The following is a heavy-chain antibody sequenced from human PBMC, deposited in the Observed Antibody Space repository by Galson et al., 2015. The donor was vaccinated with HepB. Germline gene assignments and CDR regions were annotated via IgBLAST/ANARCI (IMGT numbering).Heavy chain of an antibody. CDR1: GFTFSYYA. D-gene: IGHD3-22*01. CDR3: TRGFPYYNNELNDY. V-gene: IGHV3-69-1*01. Sequence: SLRLSCAASGFTFSYYAMTWVRQAPGKGLEWVSSISGGSYIYYADSVKGRFTISRDNARNSLFLQLNSLRAEDTAVYYCTRGFPYYNNELNDYWGQGTLVTVSS. J-gene: IGHJ4*02. CDR2: ISGGSYI.